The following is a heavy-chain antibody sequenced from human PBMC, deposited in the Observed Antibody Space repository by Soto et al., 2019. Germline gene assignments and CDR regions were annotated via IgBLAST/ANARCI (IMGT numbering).Heavy chain of an antibody. CDR3: ARERAHYKYFDY. CDR2: VSTYNEHI. V-gene: IGHV1-18*01. J-gene: IGHJ4*02. Sequence: QVQLVQSGAEVKKPGASVKVSCKTSGYTFTDYGFTWVRQAPGRGLEWMACVSTYNEHINYAQKFQGRVTMTTDTSTSTAYMELRGLRSDDTAMYYCARERAHYKYFDYWGQGTLVTVSS. CDR1: GYTFTDYG. D-gene: IGHD4-4*01.